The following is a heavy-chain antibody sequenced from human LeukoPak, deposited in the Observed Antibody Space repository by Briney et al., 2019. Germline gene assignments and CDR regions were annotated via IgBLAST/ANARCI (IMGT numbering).Heavy chain of an antibody. CDR2: IYSGGST. CDR1: GFTVSSNY. D-gene: IGHD2-2*01. CDR3: ASNIVVVPAANADSY. V-gene: IGHV3-53*01. Sequence: GGSLRLSCAASGFTVSSNYMSWVRQAPGKGLEWVSVIYSGGSTYYADSVKGRFTISRDNSKNTLYLQMNSLRAEDTAVYYCASNIVVVPAANADSYWGQGTLVTVSS. J-gene: IGHJ4*02.